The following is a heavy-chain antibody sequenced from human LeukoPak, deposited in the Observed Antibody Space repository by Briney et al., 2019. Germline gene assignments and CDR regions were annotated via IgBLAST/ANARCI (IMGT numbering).Heavy chain of an antibody. CDR2: VKQDGSEK. D-gene: IGHD6-13*01. V-gene: IGHV3-7*01. CDR1: GFTFSSNW. Sequence: GGSLRLSCAASGFTFSSNWMSWVRQAPGKGLEWVANVKQDGSEKYYVDSVKGRFIISRDNGKNSLYLQMNSLRAEDTAVYYCARASYSSSWFPTYFDYWGQGTLVTVSS. CDR3: ARASYSSSWFPTYFDY. J-gene: IGHJ4*02.